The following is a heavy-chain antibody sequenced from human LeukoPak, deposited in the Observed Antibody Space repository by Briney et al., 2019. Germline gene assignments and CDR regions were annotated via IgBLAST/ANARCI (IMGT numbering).Heavy chain of an antibody. CDR3: ARDRELHNAFDT. CDR2: INPSGGST. CDR1: GYTFTSYY. J-gene: IGHJ3*02. V-gene: IGHV1-46*01. D-gene: IGHD1-26*01. Sequence: GASVKVSCKASGYTFTSYYMHWVRQAPGQGLEWMGIINPSGGSTSYAQKFQGRVTMTRDMSTSTVYMELSSLRSEDTAVYYCARDRELHNAFDTWGQGTMVTVSS.